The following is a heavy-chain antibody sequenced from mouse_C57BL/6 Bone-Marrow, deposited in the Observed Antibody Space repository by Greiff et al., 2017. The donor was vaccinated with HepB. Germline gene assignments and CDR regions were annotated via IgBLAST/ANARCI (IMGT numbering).Heavy chain of an antibody. CDR2: IYPRDGST. Sequence: QVQLQQSGPELVKPGASVKLSCKASGYTFTSYDINWVNQRPGQGLEWIGWIYPRDGSTKYNEKFKGKATLTVDTSSSTAYMELHSLTSEDSAVYFCARDDCYYPYYAMDYWGQGTSVTVSS. CDR1: GYTFTSYD. J-gene: IGHJ4*01. V-gene: IGHV1-85*01. CDR3: ARDDCYYPYYAMDY. D-gene: IGHD2-3*01.